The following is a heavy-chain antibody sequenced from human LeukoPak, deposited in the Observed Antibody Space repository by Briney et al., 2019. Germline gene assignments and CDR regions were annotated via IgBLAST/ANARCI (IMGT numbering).Heavy chain of an antibody. CDR3: ARVRSGLHMDV. CDR1: GFTFSSYE. Sequence: GGSLRLSCAVSGFTFSSYEMNWVRQAPGKGLEWVSYISSRGTTIYYVDSVKGRFTISRDNAKNSLYLQMSSLRAEDTALYYCARVRSGLHMDVWGQGTTVTVSS. V-gene: IGHV3-48*03. CDR2: ISSRGTTI. D-gene: IGHD2-15*01. J-gene: IGHJ6*02.